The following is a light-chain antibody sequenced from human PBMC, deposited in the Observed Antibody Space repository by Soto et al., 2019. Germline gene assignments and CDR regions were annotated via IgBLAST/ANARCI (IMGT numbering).Light chain of an antibody. V-gene: IGLV1-40*01. CDR3: QSYDSSLSGHVV. J-gene: IGLJ2*01. CDR1: SSNIXAGYD. Sequence: QSVLTQPPSVSGAPGQRVTIXCTGSSSNIXAGYDVRWHQQLPGTAPKLLIYGNRNRPSGVPDRFSGSKSGTSASLAITGLQAEDEADYYCQSYDSSLSGHVVFGGGTQLTVL. CDR2: GNR.